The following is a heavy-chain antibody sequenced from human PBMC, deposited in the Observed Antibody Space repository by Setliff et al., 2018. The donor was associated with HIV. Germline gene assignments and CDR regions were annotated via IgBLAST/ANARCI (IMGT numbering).Heavy chain of an antibody. CDR1: GGSSSNYY. CDR2: VVEEGHT. CDR3: ARGRDCGDNSCLLRLYYHYGMDA. J-gene: IGHJ6*02. V-gene: IGHV4-34*01. D-gene: IGHD2-21*01. Sequence: PSETLSLTCAVYGGSSSNYYWSWIRQIPGKGLEWIGEVVEEGHTNYNPSLKSRVTISVDTSKKQFSLKVASVTAADTGVYFCARGRDCGDNSCLLRLYYHYGMDAWGPGTAVTVSS.